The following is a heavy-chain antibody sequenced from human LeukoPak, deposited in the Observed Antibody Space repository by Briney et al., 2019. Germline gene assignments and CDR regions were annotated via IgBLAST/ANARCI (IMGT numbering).Heavy chain of an antibody. CDR3: ARDRIQLWLLYDLWY. J-gene: IGHJ4*02. Sequence: GGSLRLSCAASGFTFSSHGMSWVRQAPGKGLEWVAVISYDGSNKYYADSVKGRFTISRDNSKNTLYLQMNSLRAEGTAVYYCARDRIQLWLLYDLWYWGQGTLVTVSS. CDR2: ISYDGSNK. V-gene: IGHV3-30*05. D-gene: IGHD5-18*01. CDR1: GFTFSSHG.